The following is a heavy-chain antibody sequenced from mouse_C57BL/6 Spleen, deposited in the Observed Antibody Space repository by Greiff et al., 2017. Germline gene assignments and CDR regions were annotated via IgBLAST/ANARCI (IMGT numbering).Heavy chain of an antibody. J-gene: IGHJ4*01. CDR3: AREEYREAMDY. V-gene: IGHV1-80*01. D-gene: IGHD5-2*01. CDR1: GYAFSSYW. Sequence: VQLQESGAELVKPGASVKISCKASGYAFSSYWMNWVKQRPGKGLEWIGQIYPGDGDTNYNGKFKGKDTLTADKASSTAYMQLSSLTSEDSAVYFCAREEYREAMDYWGQGTSVTVSS. CDR2: IYPGDGDT.